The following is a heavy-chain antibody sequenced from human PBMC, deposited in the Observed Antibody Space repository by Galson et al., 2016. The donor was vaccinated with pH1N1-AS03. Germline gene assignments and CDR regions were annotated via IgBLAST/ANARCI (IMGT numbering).Heavy chain of an antibody. CDR2: ISGGSDGT. CDR3: AKQVYSGVWLFDY. Sequence: SLRLSCAASGFMFSSYAMSWVRQAPGKGLEWVSAISGGSDGTGHADSVKGRFTISRDSSKNTLFLQMNSLRPEDTAIYYCAKQVYSGVWLFDYWGQGTLVTVSS. J-gene: IGHJ4*02. CDR1: GFMFSSYA. V-gene: IGHV3-23*01. D-gene: IGHD6-19*01.